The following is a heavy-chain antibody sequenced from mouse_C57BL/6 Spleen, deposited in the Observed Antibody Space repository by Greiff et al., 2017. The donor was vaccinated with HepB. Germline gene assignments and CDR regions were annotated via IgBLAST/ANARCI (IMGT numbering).Heavy chain of an antibody. D-gene: IGHD1-1*01. Sequence: DVKLQESGPGLVKPSQSLSLTCSVTGYSITSGYYWNWLRQFRGNKLEWMGYISYDGSNNYNPSLKNRISITRDTSKNQFFLKLNSVTTEDTATYYCARGDNYYGSGVDYWGQGTTLTVSS. CDR2: ISYDGSN. CDR3: ARGDNYYGSGVDY. CDR1: GYSITSGYY. V-gene: IGHV3-6*01. J-gene: IGHJ2*01.